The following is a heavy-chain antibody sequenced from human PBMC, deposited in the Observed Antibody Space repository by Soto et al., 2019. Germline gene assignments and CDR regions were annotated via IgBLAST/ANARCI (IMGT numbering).Heavy chain of an antibody. Sequence: QVQLVESGGGVVQPGRSLRLSCAASGFTFSSYAMHWVRQAPGKGLEWVAVISYDGSNKYYADSVKGRFTISRDNSKNTLYLQMNSLRAEDTAVYYCARDQIVVVPAARVGYYYYGMDVWGQGTTVTVSS. V-gene: IGHV3-30-3*01. CDR3: ARDQIVVVPAARVGYYYYGMDV. CDR2: ISYDGSNK. D-gene: IGHD2-2*01. CDR1: GFTFSSYA. J-gene: IGHJ6*02.